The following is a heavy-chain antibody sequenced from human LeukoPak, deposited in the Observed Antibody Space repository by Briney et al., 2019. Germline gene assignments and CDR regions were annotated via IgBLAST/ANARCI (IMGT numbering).Heavy chain of an antibody. D-gene: IGHD4-17*01. V-gene: IGHV3-23*01. J-gene: IGHJ4*02. Sequence: TGGSLRLSCAASGFTFSSYAMHWVRQAPGKGLEWVSAIDGSGGGTYYADSVKGQFTISRDNSKNTVYLQMNSLRAEDTAVYYCAKGDNYGDYLSFDYWGQGTLVTVSS. CDR1: GFTFSSYA. CDR2: IDGSGGGT. CDR3: AKGDNYGDYLSFDY.